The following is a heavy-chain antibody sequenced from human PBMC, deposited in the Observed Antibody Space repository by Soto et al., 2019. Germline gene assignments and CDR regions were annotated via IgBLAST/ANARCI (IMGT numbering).Heavy chain of an antibody. D-gene: IGHD2-2*01. CDR1: GYTFTSYD. Sequence: QVQLVQSGAEVQKPGASVKVSCKASGYTFTSYDINWVRQGTGQGLEWMGWMNPNSGNTGYAQRFQGRVTMTRNTSISTAYMELSSLRSEDTAVYYCARDGVVVPAAMESFDYWGQGTLVTVSS. J-gene: IGHJ4*02. CDR2: MNPNSGNT. V-gene: IGHV1-8*01. CDR3: ARDGVVVPAAMESFDY.